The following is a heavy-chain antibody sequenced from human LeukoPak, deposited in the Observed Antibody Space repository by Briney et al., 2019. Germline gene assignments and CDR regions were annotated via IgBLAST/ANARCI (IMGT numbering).Heavy chain of an antibody. V-gene: IGHV4-38-2*02. J-gene: IGHJ4*02. CDR2: IXHSGST. Sequence: TXXVXGXSISXXXYWGXXRXXPXXXXXXIGXIXHSGSTYYNPSLKSRVTISVDTSKNQFSLKLSSVTAADTAVYYCARDQSLDYYGSGSFDYWGQGTLVTVSS. CDR3: ARDQSLDYYGSGSFDY. D-gene: IGHD3-10*01. CDR1: GXSISXXXY.